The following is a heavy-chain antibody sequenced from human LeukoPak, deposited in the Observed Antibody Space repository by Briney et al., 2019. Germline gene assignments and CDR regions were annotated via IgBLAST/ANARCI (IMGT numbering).Heavy chain of an antibody. CDR1: GFTFSSYS. D-gene: IGHD1-26*01. CDR2: ISGSGGST. V-gene: IGHV3-23*01. CDR3: ARLFVSGSYRKRFDY. Sequence: GGSLRLSCAGSGFTFSSYSMNWVRQAPGKGLEWVSGISGSGGSTYYADSVKGRFTISRDNSKNTLYLQMNSLRAEDTAVYYCARLFVSGSYRKRFDYWGQGTLVTVSS. J-gene: IGHJ4*02.